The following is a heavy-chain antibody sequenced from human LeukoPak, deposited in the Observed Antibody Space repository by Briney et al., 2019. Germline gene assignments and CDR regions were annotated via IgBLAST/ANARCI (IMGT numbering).Heavy chain of an antibody. D-gene: IGHD3-10*01. Sequence: PGGSLRLSCAASGFTFSSYGMHWVRQAPGKGLEWVAVIWYDGSNKYYADSVKGRFTISRDNSKNTLYLQMNSLRAEDTAVYYCAKERGGHSWYFDYWGQGTLVSVSS. CDR3: AKERGGHSWYFDY. J-gene: IGHJ4*02. CDR2: IWYDGSNK. V-gene: IGHV3-33*06. CDR1: GFTFSSYG.